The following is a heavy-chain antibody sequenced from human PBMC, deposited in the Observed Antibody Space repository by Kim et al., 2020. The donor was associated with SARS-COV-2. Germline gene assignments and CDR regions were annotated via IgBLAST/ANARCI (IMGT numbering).Heavy chain of an antibody. V-gene: IGHV1-46*01. CDR1: GYTFTSYY. CDR3: ARAGMGRSSSWYWAFDI. J-gene: IGHJ3*02. D-gene: IGHD6-13*01. CDR2: INPSGGST. Sequence: ASVKVSCKASGYTFTSYYMHWVRQAPGQGLEWMGIINPSGGSTSYAQKFQGRVTMTRDTSTSTVYMELSSLRSEDTAVYYCARAGMGRSSSWYWAFDIWGQGTMVTVSS.